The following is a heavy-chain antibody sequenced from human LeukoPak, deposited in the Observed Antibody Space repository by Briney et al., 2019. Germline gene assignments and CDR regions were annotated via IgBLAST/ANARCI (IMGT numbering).Heavy chain of an antibody. V-gene: IGHV3-23*01. CDR3: AKDDSRALDHFDY. D-gene: IGHD3-22*01. Sequence: PGGSLRLSCAASGFTFNNYAMSWVRQAPGKGLEWVAGISASGGHSYYPDSVKGRFAISRDSSKNTLYLEMSSLKVEDTAIYYCAKDDSRALDHFDYWGQGTVVTVSS. CDR2: ISASGGHS. CDR1: GFTFNNYA. J-gene: IGHJ4*02.